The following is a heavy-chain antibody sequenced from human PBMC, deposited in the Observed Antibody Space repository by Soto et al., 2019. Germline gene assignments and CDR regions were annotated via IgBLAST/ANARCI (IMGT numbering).Heavy chain of an antibody. CDR3: ATDLSGSYQNRY. CDR2: INPNSGGT. Sequence: ASMEVSCKSSGYTFAGYYIHCVRQAPGQGLEWMGWINPNSGGTNYAQKFQGRVTMTRDTSISTAYMELSSLRSEDTAVYYCATDLSGSYQNRYWGQGTRVTVSS. D-gene: IGHD1-26*01. V-gene: IGHV1-2*02. CDR1: GYTFAGYY. J-gene: IGHJ4*02.